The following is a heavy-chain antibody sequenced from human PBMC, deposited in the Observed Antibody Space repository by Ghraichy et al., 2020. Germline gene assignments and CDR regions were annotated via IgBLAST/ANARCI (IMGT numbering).Heavy chain of an antibody. V-gene: IGHV3-30-3*01. J-gene: IGHJ3*02. CDR3: ATSIQYSTYEKNAFDI. CDR2: ISHDGNSK. D-gene: IGHD2-15*01. CDR1: GFTFTTYS. Sequence: GGSLRLSCAASGFTFTTYSMHWVRQAPGKGLEWVAVISHDGNSKYYADSVKGRFTISRDNSRNTVYLQMNSLRAEDTAVYYCATSIQYSTYEKNAFDIWGQGTMVTVSS.